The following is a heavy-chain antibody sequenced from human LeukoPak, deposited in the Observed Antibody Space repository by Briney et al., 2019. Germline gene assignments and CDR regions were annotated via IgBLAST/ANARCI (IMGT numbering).Heavy chain of an antibody. V-gene: IGHV4-39*07. CDR1: GASISSNNYY. D-gene: IGHD6-6*01. CDR2: IYYSGST. CDR3: ARPTARLGWFDP. Sequence: SETLSLTCTVSGASISSNNYYWGWIRQPPGKGLEWIGSIYYSGSTYYNPSLKSRVTISVDTSKNQFSLKLRSVTAADTAVYYCARPTARLGWFDPWGQGTLVTVSS. J-gene: IGHJ5*02.